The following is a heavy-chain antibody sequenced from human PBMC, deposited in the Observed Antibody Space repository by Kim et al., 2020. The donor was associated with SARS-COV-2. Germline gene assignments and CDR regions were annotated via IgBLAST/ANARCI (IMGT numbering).Heavy chain of an antibody. V-gene: IGHV1-69*01. D-gene: IGHD6-19*01. CDR3: ARDLGVAGPKHFDY. J-gene: IGHJ4*02. Sequence: AEKFQGRVTMTADESTSTAYMELSSLRSEDTAVYYCARDLGVAGPKHFDYWGQGTLVTVSS.